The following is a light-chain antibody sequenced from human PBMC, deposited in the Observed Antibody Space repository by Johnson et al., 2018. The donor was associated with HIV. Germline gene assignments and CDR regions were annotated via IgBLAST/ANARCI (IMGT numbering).Light chain of an antibody. J-gene: IGLJ1*01. CDR1: SSNIGNNY. CDR2: AKN. V-gene: IGLV1-51*01. CDR3: AAWESGLGAHYV. Sequence: QSVLTQPPSVSAAPGQKVTISCSGSSSNIGNNYVSWYQQLPGTAPKLLIYAKNKRPSGVPDRFSASKSGTSATLDITGLHTGEEAVYSCAAWESGLGAHYVFGTVTQVTVL.